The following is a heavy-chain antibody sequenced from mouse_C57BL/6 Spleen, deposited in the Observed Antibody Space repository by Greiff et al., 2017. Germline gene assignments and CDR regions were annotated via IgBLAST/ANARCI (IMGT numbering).Heavy chain of an antibody. CDR3: ARADDYFDY. CDR1: GYSITSGYD. Sequence: DVQLQESGPGMVKPSQSLSLTCTVTGYSITSGYDWHWIRHFPGNKLEWMGYISYSGSTNYNPSLKSRISITHDTSKNHFFLKLNSVTTEDTATYYCARADDYFDYWGQGTTLTVSS. J-gene: IGHJ2*01. V-gene: IGHV3-1*01. D-gene: IGHD2-3*01. CDR2: ISYSGST.